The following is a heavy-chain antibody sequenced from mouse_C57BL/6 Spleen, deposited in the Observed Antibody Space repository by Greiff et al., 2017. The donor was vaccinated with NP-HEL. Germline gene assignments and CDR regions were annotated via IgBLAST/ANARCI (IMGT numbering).Heavy chain of an antibody. D-gene: IGHD2-5*01. V-gene: IGHV1-15*01. CDR3: TRAYSNYEGYAMDY. Sequence: LVESGAELVRPGASVTLSCKASGYTFTDYEMHWVKQTPVHGLEWIGAIDPETGGTAYNQKFKGKAILTADKSSSTAYMELRSLTSEDSAVYYCTRAYSNYEGYAMDYWGQGTSVTVSS. CDR1: GYTFTDYE. J-gene: IGHJ4*01. CDR2: IDPETGGT.